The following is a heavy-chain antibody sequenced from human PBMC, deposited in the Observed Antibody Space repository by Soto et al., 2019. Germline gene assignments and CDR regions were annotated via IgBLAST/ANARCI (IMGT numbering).Heavy chain of an antibody. CDR3: AREGGDGVDS. CDR2: IYYSGST. CDR1: GGSINSVNYY. V-gene: IGHV4-31*03. D-gene: IGHD3-16*01. Sequence: SETLSLTCSVSGGSINSVNYYWSWIRQHPGKGLEWIGYIYYSGSTHYNPSLKSRVTISVDTSENQFSLKLSSVTAADTAVYYCAREGGDGVDSWGQGPLVTVS. J-gene: IGHJ4*02.